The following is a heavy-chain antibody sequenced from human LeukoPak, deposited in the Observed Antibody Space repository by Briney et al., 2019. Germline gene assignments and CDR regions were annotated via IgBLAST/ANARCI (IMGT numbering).Heavy chain of an antibody. Sequence: ASVKVSCKASGYTFTSYGISWVRQAPGQGLEWMGWISAYNGNTNYAQKLQGRVTMTTDTSTSTAYMELRSLRSDDTAVYYCAREVHGYGDYYFDYWGQGTLVTVSS. D-gene: IGHD4-17*01. V-gene: IGHV1-18*01. CDR3: AREVHGYGDYYFDY. J-gene: IGHJ4*02. CDR2: ISAYNGNT. CDR1: GYTFTSYG.